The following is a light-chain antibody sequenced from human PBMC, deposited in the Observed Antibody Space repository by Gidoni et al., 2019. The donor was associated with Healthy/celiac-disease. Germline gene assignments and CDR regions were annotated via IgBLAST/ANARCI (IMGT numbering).Light chain of an antibody. J-gene: IGKJ1*01. Sequence: IQMTQSPSSLSASVGDRVTITCRASQSISSYLNWYQQKPGKAPKLLIYAASSLQSGVPSRFSGSGSGTDFTLTISSLQPEDFATYYCQQSYSTLKWTFXQXTKVEIK. CDR3: QQSYSTLKWT. V-gene: IGKV1-39*01. CDR1: QSISSY. CDR2: AAS.